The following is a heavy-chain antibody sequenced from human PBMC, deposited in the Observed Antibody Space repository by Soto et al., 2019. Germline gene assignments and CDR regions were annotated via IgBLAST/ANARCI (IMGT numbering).Heavy chain of an antibody. D-gene: IGHD3-10*01. J-gene: IGHJ6*02. CDR1: GFTFSSYG. CDR2: IWYDGSNK. CDR3: ARDSVGETYYYYGMDV. V-gene: IGHV3-33*01. Sequence: GGSLRLSCAASGFTFSSYGMHWVRQAPGKGLEWVAVIWYDGSNKYYADSVKGRFTISRDNSKNTLYLQMNSLRAEDTAVYYCARDSVGETYYYYGMDVWGQGTTVTVSS.